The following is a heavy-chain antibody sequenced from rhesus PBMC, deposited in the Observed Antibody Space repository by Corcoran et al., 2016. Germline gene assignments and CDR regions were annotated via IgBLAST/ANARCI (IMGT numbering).Heavy chain of an antibody. D-gene: IGHD2-21*01. CDR1: GGSISSNY. V-gene: IGHV4-173*01. CDR2: ISGSGGST. Sequence: QVQLQESGPGLVKPSETLSLTCAVSGGSISSNYWSWIRQPPGQGLEWIGRISGSGGSTANHPTLKIRVTISTDTSKNQFSMKLRSVTAADTAVYYCARDPWWTGSGCWNPYFDQWGQGVLVTVSS. CDR3: ARDPWWTGSGCWNPYFDQ. J-gene: IGHJ4*01.